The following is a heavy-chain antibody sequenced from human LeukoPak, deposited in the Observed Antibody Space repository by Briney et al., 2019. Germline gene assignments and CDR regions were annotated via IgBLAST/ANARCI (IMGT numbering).Heavy chain of an antibody. Sequence: ASETLSLTCSVSDGSISSSYWSWIRQPPGKGLEWTGYIYYIGNTDYNSSLEGRVSMSVDTSKNQFFLNLSSVTAADTAVYYCARVQIKYGGRRFDIWGQGTMVTVSS. CDR3: ARVQIKYGGRRFDI. CDR1: DGSISSSY. CDR2: IYYIGNT. J-gene: IGHJ3*02. V-gene: IGHV4-59*01. D-gene: IGHD4-23*01.